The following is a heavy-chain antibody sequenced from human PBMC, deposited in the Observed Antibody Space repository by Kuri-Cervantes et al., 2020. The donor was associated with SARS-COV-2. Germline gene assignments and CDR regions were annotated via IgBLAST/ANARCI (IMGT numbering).Heavy chain of an antibody. J-gene: IGHJ6*03. V-gene: IGHV3-33*01. CDR1: GFTFSSYG. CDR3: ARDYSSPGYYYYMDV. Sequence: GGSLRLSCAASGFTFSSYGMHWVRQAPGKGLEWVAVIWYDGSNKYYADSVKGRFTISRDNSKNTLYLQMNSLRAEDTAVYYCARDYSSPGYYYYMDVWGKGTTVTVSS. D-gene: IGHD4-11*01. CDR2: IWYDGSNK.